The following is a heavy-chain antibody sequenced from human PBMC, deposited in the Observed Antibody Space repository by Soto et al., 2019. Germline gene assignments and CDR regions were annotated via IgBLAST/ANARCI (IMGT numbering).Heavy chain of an antibody. CDR2: ISYSGST. D-gene: IGHD6-19*01. V-gene: IGHV4-31*02. CDR3: ARVAGYYYYYGMDV. J-gene: IGHJ6*02. Sequence: WTWIRQHPGKGLEWIGYISYSGSTYYNPSLKSRVTLSVDTSKNQFSLKLSSVTAADTAVYYCARVAGYYYYYGMDVWGQGTTVTVSS.